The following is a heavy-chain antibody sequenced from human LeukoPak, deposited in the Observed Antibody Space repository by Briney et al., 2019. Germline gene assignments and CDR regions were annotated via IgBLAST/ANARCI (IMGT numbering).Heavy chain of an antibody. CDR3: AKDEVVVVPAAIDGLDY. V-gene: IGHV3-13*01. J-gene: IGHJ4*02. CDR1: GFTFSSYD. D-gene: IGHD2-2*01. CDR2: IGTAGAT. Sequence: GGSLRLSCAASGFTFSSYDMHWVRQTTGKGLEWVSGIGTAGATFYPGSVKGRFTISRENAKNSLYLQMNNLRVGDTAVYYCAKDEVVVVPAAIDGLDYWGQGTLVTVSS.